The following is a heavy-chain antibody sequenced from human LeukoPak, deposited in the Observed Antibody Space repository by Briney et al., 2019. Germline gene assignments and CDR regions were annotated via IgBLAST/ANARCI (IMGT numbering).Heavy chain of an antibody. D-gene: IGHD6-6*01. J-gene: IGHJ3*02. CDR1: GGSISSYY. V-gene: IGHV4-4*07. CDR2: IYTSGST. CDR3: ARVDTPSIAAFYDAFDM. Sequence: PSETLSLTCTVSGGSISSYYWSWIRQPAGKGLEWIGRIYTSGSTNYNPSLKSRVTISLDTSKNHMSLKLSSVTAADTAVYYCARVDTPSIAAFYDAFDMWGQGTMVTVSS.